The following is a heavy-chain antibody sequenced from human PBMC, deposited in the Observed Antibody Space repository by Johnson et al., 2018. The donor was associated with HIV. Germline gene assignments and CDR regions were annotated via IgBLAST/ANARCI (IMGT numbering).Heavy chain of an antibody. CDR3: AFIEYSSLDAFDI. Sequence: EQLVESGGGLVQPGGSLRLSCAASGFTVSSNYMSWVRQAPWKGLEWVSVIYSGGSTYYADSVKGRFTISRDNSKNTLYLQMNSLRAEDTAVYYCAFIEYSSLDAFDIWGQGTMVTVSS. CDR2: IYSGGST. CDR1: GFTVSSNY. V-gene: IGHV3-66*02. D-gene: IGHD6-6*01. J-gene: IGHJ3*02.